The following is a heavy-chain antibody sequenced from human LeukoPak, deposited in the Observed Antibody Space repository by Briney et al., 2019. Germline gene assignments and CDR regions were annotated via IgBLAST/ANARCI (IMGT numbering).Heavy chain of an antibody. J-gene: IGHJ4*02. D-gene: IGHD5-12*01. V-gene: IGHV4-59*12. Sequence: SETLSLTCTVSGGSISNYYWSWIRQPPGKGLEWIGYIYYSGSTNYNPSLKSRVTISVDTSKNQFSLKLSSVTAADTAVYYCARGRGYAGPFDYWGQGTLVTVSS. CDR3: ARGRGYAGPFDY. CDR1: GGSISNYY. CDR2: IYYSGST.